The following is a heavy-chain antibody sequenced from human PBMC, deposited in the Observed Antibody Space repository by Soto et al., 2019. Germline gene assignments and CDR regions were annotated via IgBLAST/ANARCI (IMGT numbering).Heavy chain of an antibody. J-gene: IGHJ5*02. D-gene: IGHD6-19*01. CDR1: GGSFSGYY. CDR3: ARGGFSSGYGWFDP. CDR2: IYHNGNT. V-gene: IGHV4-34*01. Sequence: PSETLSLTCAVSGGSFSGYYWSWIRQPPGKGLEWIGEIYHNGNTNSNPSLKSRVTISADTSKNQISLKLTSVTAADTAVYYCARGGFSSGYGWFDPWGQGTLVTVSS.